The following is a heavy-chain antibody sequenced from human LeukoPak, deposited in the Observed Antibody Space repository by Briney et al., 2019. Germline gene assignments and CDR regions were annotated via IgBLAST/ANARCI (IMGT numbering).Heavy chain of an antibody. J-gene: IGHJ5*02. CDR1: GFTFSGDM. Sequence: PGGSLRLSCAASGFTFSGDMNTCRQAPGKGLEWVSSISSTSSYIYYADSVKGRFTISRDNAKNSLYLQMNSLRADDTAVYYCAICPARYFYWYLIFFSTWGQGTLVTVSS. D-gene: IGHD3-9*01. V-gene: IGHV3-21*01. CDR2: ISSTSSYI. CDR3: AICPARYFYWYLIFFST.